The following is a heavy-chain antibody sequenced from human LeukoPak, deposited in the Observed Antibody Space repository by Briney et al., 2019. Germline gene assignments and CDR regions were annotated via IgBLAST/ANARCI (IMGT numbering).Heavy chain of an antibody. D-gene: IGHD3-3*01. V-gene: IGHV4-59*01. Sequence: SETLSLTCTVSGGSISSYYWNWIRQSPGKGLEWIGYIYYSGSTNYNPSLKSRVTISVDTSKNQFSLKVRSVTAADTAVYYCARTDFPGDWFDPWGQGTRVTVSS. CDR1: GGSISSYY. CDR3: ARTDFPGDWFDP. J-gene: IGHJ5*02. CDR2: IYYSGST.